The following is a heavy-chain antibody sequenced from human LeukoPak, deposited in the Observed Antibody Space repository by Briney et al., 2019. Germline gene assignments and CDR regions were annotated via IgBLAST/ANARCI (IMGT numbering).Heavy chain of an antibody. V-gene: IGHV3-15*01. D-gene: IGHD1-1*01. CDR1: GLTFSNAW. CDR2: IKSETDGGTT. CDR3: ATFSVERQGGMS. J-gene: IGHJ4*02. Sequence: PGGSLRLSCVGSGLTFSNAWMSWVRQAPGKGLEWVGRIKSETDGGTTDYAAPVKGRFAVSRDDSKNTVHLQMNSLKTEDTAMYYCATFSVERQGGMSWGQGTLVTVSS.